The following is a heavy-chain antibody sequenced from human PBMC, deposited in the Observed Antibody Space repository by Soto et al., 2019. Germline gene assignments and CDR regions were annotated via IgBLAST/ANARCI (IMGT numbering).Heavy chain of an antibody. D-gene: IGHD3-16*01. CDR3: TRDIGGRWAY. CDR2: IDEYGNTI. Sequence: GGSLRLSCAASGFTFSSYWMHWVRQVPGRGLLWVSRIDEYGNTIDYADSVRGRFTISRDNARNTLYLEMNSLRAEDAALYYCTRDIGGRWAYWGPGTLVTVSS. V-gene: IGHV3-74*01. J-gene: IGHJ4*02. CDR1: GFTFSSYW.